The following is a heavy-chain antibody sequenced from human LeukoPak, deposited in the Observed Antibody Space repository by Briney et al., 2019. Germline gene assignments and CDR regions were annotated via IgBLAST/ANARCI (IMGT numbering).Heavy chain of an antibody. CDR2: ISSSSSTI. V-gene: IGHV3-48*04. CDR3: ATSGYSNIDY. J-gene: IGHJ4*02. Sequence: GSLRLSCAVSGFVFSSNSMIWVRQAPGKGLEWVSYISSSSSTIYYADSVKGRFTISRDNAKNSLYLQMNSLRAEDTAVYYCATSGYSNIDYWGQGTLVTVSS. CDR1: GFVFSSNS. D-gene: IGHD4-11*01.